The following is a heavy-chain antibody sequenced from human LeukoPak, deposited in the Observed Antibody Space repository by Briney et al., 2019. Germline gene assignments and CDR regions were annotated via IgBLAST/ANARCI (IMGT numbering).Heavy chain of an antibody. D-gene: IGHD6-13*01. CDR2: IWYDGSNK. CDR3: ARDEAAAGPYYYYYGMDV. J-gene: IGHJ6*02. Sequence: QPGGSLRLSCAASGFTFSSHGMHWVRQAPGKGLEWVAVIWYDGSNKYYADSVKGRFTISRDNSKNTLYLQMNSLRAEDTAVYYCARDEAAAGPYYYYYGMDVWGQGTTVTVSS. V-gene: IGHV3-33*01. CDR1: GFTFSSHG.